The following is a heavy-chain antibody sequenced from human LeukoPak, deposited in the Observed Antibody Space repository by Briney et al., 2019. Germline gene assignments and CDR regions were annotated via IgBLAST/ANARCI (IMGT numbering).Heavy chain of an antibody. Sequence: GGSLRLSCAASGFTFSSYWMHWVRQAPGKGLVWVSRINSDGSSTSYADSVKGRFTISRDNAKNTLYLQMSSLRAEDTAVYYCARFEPLDAFDIWGQGTMVTVSA. CDR2: INSDGSST. V-gene: IGHV3-74*01. D-gene: IGHD1-14*01. J-gene: IGHJ3*02. CDR1: GFTFSSYW. CDR3: ARFEPLDAFDI.